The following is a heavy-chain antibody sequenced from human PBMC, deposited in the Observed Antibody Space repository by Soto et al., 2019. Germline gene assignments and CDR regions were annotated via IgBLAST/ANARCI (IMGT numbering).Heavy chain of an antibody. CDR3: ARLLWFGELLEFDY. Sequence: SETLSLTCTVSGDSISRSSYFWGWIRQPPGRGLEWIGEINHSGSTNYNPSLKSRVTISVDTSKNQFSLKLSSVTAADTAVYYCARLLWFGELLEFDYWGQGTLVTVSS. D-gene: IGHD3-10*01. J-gene: IGHJ4*02. CDR1: GDSISRSSYF. V-gene: IGHV4-39*07. CDR2: INHSGST.